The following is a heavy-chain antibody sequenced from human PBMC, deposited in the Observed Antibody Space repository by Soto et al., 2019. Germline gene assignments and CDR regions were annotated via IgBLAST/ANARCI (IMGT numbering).Heavy chain of an antibody. V-gene: IGHV5-51*01. CDR2: IYPGDSDT. CDR1: GYSFTSYW. D-gene: IGHD6-13*01. Sequence: GESLRISCKGSGYSFTSYWIGGVRQMPGKGLECMGIIYPGDSDTRYSPSFQGQVTISADKSISTAYLQWSSLKASDTAMYYCARTAAAGKYYYGMDVWGQGTTVTVSS. J-gene: IGHJ6*02. CDR3: ARTAAAGKYYYGMDV.